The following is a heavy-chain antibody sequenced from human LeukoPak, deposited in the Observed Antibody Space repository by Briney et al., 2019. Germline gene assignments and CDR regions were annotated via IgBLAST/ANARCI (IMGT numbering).Heavy chain of an antibody. CDR2: IYYSGST. D-gene: IGHD6-13*01. CDR1: GGSISSSSYY. Sequence: SETLSLTCTVSGGSISSSSYYWGWIRQPPGKGLEWIGSIYYSGSTYYNPSLKSRVIISVDTSKNQFSLKLSSVTAADTAVYYCARAYSSSWYFNWFDPWGQGTLVTVSS. J-gene: IGHJ5*02. CDR3: ARAYSSSWYFNWFDP. V-gene: IGHV4-39*07.